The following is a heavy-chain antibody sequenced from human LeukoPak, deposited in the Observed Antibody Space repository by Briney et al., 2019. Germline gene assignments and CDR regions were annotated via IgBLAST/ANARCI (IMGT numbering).Heavy chain of an antibody. V-gene: IGHV4-59*01. CDR1: GGSISHYY. D-gene: IGHD4-17*01. Sequence: SETLSLTCTVSGGSISHYYWSWIRQSPGKGLEWIGYIYYSGTTNYNPSLKSRVTISVDTSRNQFSLQLRSVTAADTAVYYCAREDPQTTVPEGIDVWGQGTTVIVSS. CDR2: IYYSGTT. CDR3: AREDPQTTVPEGIDV. J-gene: IGHJ6*02.